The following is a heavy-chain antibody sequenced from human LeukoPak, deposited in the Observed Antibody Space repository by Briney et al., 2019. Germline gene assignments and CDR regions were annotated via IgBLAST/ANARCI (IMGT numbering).Heavy chain of an antibody. CDR2: ISAYNGNT. CDR1: GYTFTSYG. CDR3: ARAVLGYCSSTSCYYYYGMDV. Sequence: GASVKVSCKASGYTFTSYGISWVRQAPGQGLEWMGWISAYNGNTNYAQKLQGRVTMTTDTSTSTAYMELRGLRSDDTAVYYCARAVLGYCSSTSCYYYYGMDVWGQGTTVTVSS. V-gene: IGHV1-18*01. J-gene: IGHJ6*02. D-gene: IGHD2-2*01.